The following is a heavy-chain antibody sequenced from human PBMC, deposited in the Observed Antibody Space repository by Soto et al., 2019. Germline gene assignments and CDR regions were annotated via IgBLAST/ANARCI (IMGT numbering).Heavy chain of an antibody. CDR1: GFTFSSYS. Sequence: GGSLRLSCAASGFTFSSYSMNLIRQAQGKGLEWVSSISSSSSYIYYADSVKGRFTISRDNAKNSLYLQMNSLRAEDTAVYYCARVRSEYPTKVTTSQVDYWGQGTLVTVSS. V-gene: IGHV3-21*01. CDR2: ISSSSSYI. D-gene: IGHD4-4*01. CDR3: ARVRSEYPTKVTTSQVDY. J-gene: IGHJ4*02.